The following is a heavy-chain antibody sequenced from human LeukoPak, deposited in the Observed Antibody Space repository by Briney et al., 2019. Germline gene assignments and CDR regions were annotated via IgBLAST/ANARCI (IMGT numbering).Heavy chain of an antibody. CDR1: GFTFSSYG. CDR3: AKDPNYIVVVPAALDY. CDR2: IRYDGSNK. J-gene: IGHJ4*02. Sequence: GESLRLSCAASGFTFSSYGMRWVRQAPGKGLGWVAFIRYDGSNKYYADSVKGRFTISRDNSKNTLYLQMNRLRAEDTAVYYCAKDPNYIVVVPAALDYWGQGTLVTVSS. D-gene: IGHD2-2*01. V-gene: IGHV3-30*02.